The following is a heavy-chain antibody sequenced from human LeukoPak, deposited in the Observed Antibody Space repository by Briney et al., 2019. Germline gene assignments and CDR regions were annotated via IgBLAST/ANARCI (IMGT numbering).Heavy chain of an antibody. CDR1: GFSFSAYA. D-gene: IGHD6-13*01. CDR2: INGPGDTT. J-gene: IGHJ4*02. Sequence: GGSLRLSCAASGFSFSAYAMNWVRQAPGKGLEWVSAINGPGDTTYYADSVKGRFTISRDNSKNTLSLQMNGLRAEDTAIYFCAKKSIESANRCPIFDYWGQGTLVTVSS. CDR3: AKKSIESANRCPIFDY. V-gene: IGHV3-23*01.